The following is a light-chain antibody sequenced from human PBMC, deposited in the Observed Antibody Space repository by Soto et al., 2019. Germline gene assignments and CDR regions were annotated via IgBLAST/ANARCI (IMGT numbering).Light chain of an antibody. Sequence: EIVMTQSAVTLSVSPGERVTLXCRASQSICSDLVWCQQSPGKAPSPLIYGAFTRAHGSPASCSGTGSGTEFTPPISSLQSEDFALYYRQQYNDWPLTFGQGTKVDIK. J-gene: IGKJ1*01. CDR2: GAF. V-gene: IGKV3-15*01. CDR3: QQYNDWPLT. CDR1: QSICSD.